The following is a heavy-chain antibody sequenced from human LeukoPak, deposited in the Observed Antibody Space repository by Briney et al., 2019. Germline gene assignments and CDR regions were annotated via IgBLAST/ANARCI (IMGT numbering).Heavy chain of an antibody. D-gene: IGHD6-19*01. Sequence: GGSLRLSCAASGFTVSSTYMSWIRQAPGRGLEWVSVIYSGGTTYYAESVKGRFTISRDNSKNTLYPQMNSLRTEDTAVYYCSRSGYSSGWTGGFDYWGQGTLVTVSS. V-gene: IGHV3-53*01. CDR1: GFTVSSTY. J-gene: IGHJ4*02. CDR2: IYSGGTT. CDR3: SRSGYSSGWTGGFDY.